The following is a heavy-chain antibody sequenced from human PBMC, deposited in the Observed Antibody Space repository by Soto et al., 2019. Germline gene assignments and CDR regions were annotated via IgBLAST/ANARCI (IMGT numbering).Heavy chain of an antibody. J-gene: IGHJ6*02. CDR1: GYTFTDYY. Sequence: ASVKVSCKVSGYTFTDYYVHWVQQAPGKGLEWMGLVDSADGETLYAEKFQGRVTMTSDTSTDTANMELSSLRSEGGAGDSGGTVGRRGSKGASTYGMAVWGQGTTVTVSS. CDR2: VDSADGET. D-gene: IGHD3-10*01. V-gene: IGHV1-69-2*01. CDR3: GTVGRRGSKGASTYGMAV.